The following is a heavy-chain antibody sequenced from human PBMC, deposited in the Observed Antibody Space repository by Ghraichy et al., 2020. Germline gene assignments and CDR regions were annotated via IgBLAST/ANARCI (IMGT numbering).Heavy chain of an antibody. CDR3: ASSDILTGYYY. CDR1: GGSISSYY. Sequence: SQTLSLTCTVSGGSISSYYWSWIRQPPGKGLEWIGYIYYSGSTNYNPSLKSRVTISVDTSKNQFSLKLSSVTAADTAVYYCASSDILTGYYYWGQGTLVTVSS. CDR2: IYYSGST. D-gene: IGHD3-9*01. J-gene: IGHJ4*02. V-gene: IGHV4-59*01.